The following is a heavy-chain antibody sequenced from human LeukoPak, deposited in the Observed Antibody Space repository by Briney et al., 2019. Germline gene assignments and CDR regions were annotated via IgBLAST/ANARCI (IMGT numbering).Heavy chain of an antibody. V-gene: IGHV3-20*04. Sequence: GGSLRLSCAASGFIFDDYAMSWVRQAPGKGLEWVSGINWNGGSTVYADSVKGRFTISRDNPKNSLYLQMNSLRAEDTAFYYCAREGMAGRGLFDCWGQGTLVTVSS. CDR3: AREGMAGRGLFDC. J-gene: IGHJ4*02. CDR2: INWNGGST. D-gene: IGHD5-24*01. CDR1: GFIFDDYA.